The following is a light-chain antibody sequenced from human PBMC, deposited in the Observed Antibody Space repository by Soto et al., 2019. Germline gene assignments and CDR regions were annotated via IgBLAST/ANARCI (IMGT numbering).Light chain of an antibody. CDR2: HDD. CDR1: SSNIGNNG. CDR3: AAWDDSLNGPV. V-gene: IGLV1-36*01. J-gene: IGLJ3*02. Sequence: QSVLTQPPSVSEAPRHRVTISCSGSSSNIGNNGVNWYQQLPGQPPKLLIYHDDLLPSGVSTRFSGSKSGTSASLAISGLQSEDEADYYCAAWDDSLNGPVFGGGTKLTVL.